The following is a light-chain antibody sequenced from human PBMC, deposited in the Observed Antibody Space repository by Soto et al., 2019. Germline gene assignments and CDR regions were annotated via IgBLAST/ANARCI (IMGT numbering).Light chain of an antibody. J-gene: IGKJ1*01. Sequence: DIQMTQSPSSLSASVGYRVTISCRASQTISNWLAWYQQKPGKAPKLLIYDASSLESGVPSRFSGSGSGKEFTLTISSLQPEDFATYYCKKYNSFWKFGQGTKVDIK. CDR3: KKYNSFWK. V-gene: IGKV1-5*01. CDR1: QTISNW. CDR2: DAS.